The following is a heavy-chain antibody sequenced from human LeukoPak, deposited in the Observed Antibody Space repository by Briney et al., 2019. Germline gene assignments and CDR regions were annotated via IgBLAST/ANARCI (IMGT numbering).Heavy chain of an antibody. CDR2: IYYSGST. Sequence: PSETLSLTCTVSGGSISSYYWSWIRQPPGKGLEWIGYIYYSGSTNYNPSLKSRVTISVDTSKNQFSLKLSSVTAADTAVYYCAWADVLRYFDWLDSGYYFDYWGQGTLVTVSS. D-gene: IGHD3-9*01. J-gene: IGHJ4*02. CDR1: GGSISSYY. V-gene: IGHV4-59*01. CDR3: AWADVLRYFDWLDSGYYFDY.